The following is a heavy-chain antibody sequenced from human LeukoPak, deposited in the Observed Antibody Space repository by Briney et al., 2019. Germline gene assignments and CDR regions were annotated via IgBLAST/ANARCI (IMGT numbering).Heavy chain of an antibody. CDR3: AKDWTGTKPFDL. J-gene: IGHJ2*01. D-gene: IGHD3/OR15-3a*01. V-gene: IGHV3-74*01. CDR2: INSDGSRT. Sequence: GGSLRLSCAASGFTFSSYWMHWVRQAPGKGLVWVSRINSDGSRTTYADSVKGQFTISRDNANNTLYLHMNSLRAEDTAVYYCAKDWTGTKPFDLWGRGTLVTVSS. CDR1: GFTFSSYW.